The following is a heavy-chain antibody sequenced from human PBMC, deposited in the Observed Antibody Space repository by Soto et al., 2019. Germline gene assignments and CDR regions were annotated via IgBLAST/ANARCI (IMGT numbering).Heavy chain of an antibody. V-gene: IGHV4-4*02. CDR3: ARDLRYCSGGSCYINAFDI. Sequence: QVRLQESGPGLVKPSGTLSLTCAVSSGSISSSNWWSWVRQPPGKGLEWIGEIYHSGSTNYNPPLKSRVTISVDKSKNQFSLKLSSVTAADTAVYYCARDLRYCSGGSCYINAFDIWGQGTMVTVSS. D-gene: IGHD2-15*01. J-gene: IGHJ3*02. CDR1: SGSISSSNW. CDR2: IYHSGST.